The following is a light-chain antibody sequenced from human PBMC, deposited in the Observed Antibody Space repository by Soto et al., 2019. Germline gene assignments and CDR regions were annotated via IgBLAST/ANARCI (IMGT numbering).Light chain of an antibody. CDR1: QSVSSN. J-gene: IGKJ1*01. CDR3: QEYSDWPTWT. Sequence: EIVMTQSPATLSVSPGERATLSCRTSQSVSSNLAWYQQKPGQAPRLLIYGASTRATGIPARFSGSGSGTEFTLTISSLQSEDLAIYYCQEYSDWPTWTFGQGTNVDIK. CDR2: GAS. V-gene: IGKV3D-15*01.